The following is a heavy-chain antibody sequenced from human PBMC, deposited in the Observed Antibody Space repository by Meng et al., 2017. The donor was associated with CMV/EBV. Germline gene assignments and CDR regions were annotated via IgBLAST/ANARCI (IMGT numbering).Heavy chain of an antibody. D-gene: IGHD6-13*01. CDR3: ASSQQLAEKHFDY. V-gene: IGHV4-59*01. Sequence: GSLSLTCTVSGGSISSYYWSWIRQPPGKGLEWIGYIYYSGSTNYNPSLKSRVTISVDTSKNQFSLKLSSVTAADTAVYYCASSQQLAEKHFDYWGQGTLVTVSS. J-gene: IGHJ4*02. CDR2: IYYSGST. CDR1: GGSISSYY.